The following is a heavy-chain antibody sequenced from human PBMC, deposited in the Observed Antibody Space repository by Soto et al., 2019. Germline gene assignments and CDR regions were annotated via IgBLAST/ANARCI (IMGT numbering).Heavy chain of an antibody. D-gene: IGHD6-19*01. CDR2: ISYDGSNK. CDR3: AKGRPGVAVSGMEPEFDY. V-gene: IGHV3-30*18. Sequence: QVQLVESGGGVVQPGRSLRLSCAASGFAFNNHGMHWVRQAPGKGLEWVAVISYDGSNKYYADSVKGRFTISRDNFKNTLFLQMNSLRAEDTAVFYCAKGRPGVAVSGMEPEFDYWGQGTLVTVSS. J-gene: IGHJ4*02. CDR1: GFAFNNHG.